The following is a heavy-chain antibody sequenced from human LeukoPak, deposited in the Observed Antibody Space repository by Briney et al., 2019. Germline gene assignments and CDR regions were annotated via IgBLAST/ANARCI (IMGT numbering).Heavy chain of an antibody. Sequence: ASVKVSCKASGYTFTNYYMHWVRQAPGQGLEWMGIINPSGGRTTYAQNFQGRLTMTRDASTSTVYMEVSTLRSEDTAVYYCARTLGFGELSAFDMWGQGTKVTVSS. J-gene: IGHJ3*02. CDR1: GYTFTNYY. D-gene: IGHD3-10*01. CDR3: ARTLGFGELSAFDM. CDR2: INPSGGRT. V-gene: IGHV1-46*01.